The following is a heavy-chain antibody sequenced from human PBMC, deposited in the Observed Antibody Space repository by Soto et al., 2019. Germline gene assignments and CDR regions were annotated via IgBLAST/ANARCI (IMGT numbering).Heavy chain of an antibody. D-gene: IGHD2-15*01. CDR3: ARGERYCSGGSCYPTKNWFDP. CDR2: INHSGST. J-gene: IGHJ5*02. CDR1: GGSFSGYY. V-gene: IGHV4-34*01. Sequence: QVQLQQWGAGLLKPSETLSLTCAVYGGSFSGYYWSWIRQPPGKGLEWLGEINHSGSTNYNPSLKSRVTISVDTAKNQFSLKLSSVTAADTAVYYCARGERYCSGGSCYPTKNWFDPWGQGTLVTVSS.